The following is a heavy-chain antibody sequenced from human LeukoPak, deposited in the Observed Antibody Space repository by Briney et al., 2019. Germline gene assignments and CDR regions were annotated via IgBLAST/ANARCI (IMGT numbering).Heavy chain of an antibody. V-gene: IGHV4-31*03. Sequence: SETLSLTCTVSGGSISSGGYYWSWIRQHPGKGLEWIGHIYYSGSTYYNPSLKSRVTISVDTSKNQFSLKLSSVTAADTAVYYCARASIVVVIGQYNWFDPWGQGTLVTVSS. J-gene: IGHJ5*02. CDR2: IYYSGST. D-gene: IGHD3-22*01. CDR1: GGSISSGGYY. CDR3: ARASIVVVIGQYNWFDP.